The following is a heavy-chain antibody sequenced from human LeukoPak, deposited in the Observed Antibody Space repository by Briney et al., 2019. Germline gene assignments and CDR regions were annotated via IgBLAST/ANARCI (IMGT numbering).Heavy chain of an antibody. CDR3: ARGGSGTYYP. CDR2: ISTYNGNT. Sequence: ASVKVSGKASGYTFTNYGISWVRQAPGQGLEWMGWISTYNGNTNYAQNLQGRVTMTTDTSTTTAYMELRSLRSDDTAVYYCARGGSGTYYPWGQGTLVTVSS. D-gene: IGHD1-26*01. CDR1: GYTFTNYG. J-gene: IGHJ5*02. V-gene: IGHV1-18*01.